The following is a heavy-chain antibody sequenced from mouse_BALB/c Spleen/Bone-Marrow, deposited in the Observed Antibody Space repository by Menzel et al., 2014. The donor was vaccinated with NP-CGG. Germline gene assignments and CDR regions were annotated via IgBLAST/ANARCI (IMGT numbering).Heavy chain of an antibody. CDR3: TRGGNWEDFDY. Sequence: EVKVVESGGGLVQPGGSRKLSCAASGFTFSGFGMHWVRQAPEKGLEWVACISSGSSTIFYADTVKGRFTISRDNPKNTLFLQMTSLRSEDTAMYYCTRGGNWEDFDYWGQGTTLTVSS. CDR2: ISSGSSTI. D-gene: IGHD4-1*01. V-gene: IGHV5-17*02. CDR1: GFTFSGFG. J-gene: IGHJ2*01.